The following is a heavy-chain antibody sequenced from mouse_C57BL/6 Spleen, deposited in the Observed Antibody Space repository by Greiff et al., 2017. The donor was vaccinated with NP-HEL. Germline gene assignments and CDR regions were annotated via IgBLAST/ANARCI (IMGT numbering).Heavy chain of an antibody. D-gene: IGHD2-4*01. J-gene: IGHJ4*01. CDR3: ARGDYDYDYAMDY. CDR2: INPSSGYT. CDR1: GYTFTSYW. Sequence: LEESGAELAKPGASVKLSCKASGYTFTSYWVHWVKQRPGQGLEWIGYINPSSGYTKFSQKFKDKATLTADKSSSTAYMQVSSLTYEDAAVYYCARGDYDYDYAMDYWGQGTSVTVSS. V-gene: IGHV1-7*01.